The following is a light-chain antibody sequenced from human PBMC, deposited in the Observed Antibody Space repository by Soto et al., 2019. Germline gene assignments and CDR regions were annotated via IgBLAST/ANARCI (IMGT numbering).Light chain of an antibody. J-gene: IGKJ5*01. V-gene: IGKV3-15*01. Sequence: ELVMTQSPAALSASPGERATLSCRASQSVGNKLAWYQHRPGQAPRLLIFRASSRVSGIPARFSGSGFGTEFTLTISSLQSEDFALYYCQQYESWPPITFGQGTRLEI. CDR3: QQYESWPPIT. CDR2: RAS. CDR1: QSVGNK.